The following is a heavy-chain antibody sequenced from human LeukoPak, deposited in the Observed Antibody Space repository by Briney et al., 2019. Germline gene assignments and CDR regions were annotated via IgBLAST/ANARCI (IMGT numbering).Heavy chain of an antibody. Sequence: GASVKVSCKASGGTFSSYAISWVRQAPGQGLEWMGGIIPIFGTANYAQKFQGRVTITADESTSTAYMELSSLRSEDTAVYHCARGETAMDDYWGQGTLVTVSS. CDR2: IIPIFGTA. CDR3: ARGETAMDDY. D-gene: IGHD5-18*01. V-gene: IGHV1-69*13. J-gene: IGHJ4*02. CDR1: GGTFSSYA.